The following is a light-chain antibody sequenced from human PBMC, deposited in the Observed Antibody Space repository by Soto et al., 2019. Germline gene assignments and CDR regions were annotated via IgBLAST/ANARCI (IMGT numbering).Light chain of an antibody. Sequence: EIVLTQSPGTLSLSPGERATLSCRANQSVGSNYLAWYQQKPGQAPRILIFGASTRAAGIPDRFSGSGSGTDFTLTITRLEPEDSAVYYCQQYNNWPPLTFGGGTKVDIK. V-gene: IGKV3-20*01. J-gene: IGKJ4*01. CDR3: QQYNNWPPLT. CDR1: QSVGSNY. CDR2: GAS.